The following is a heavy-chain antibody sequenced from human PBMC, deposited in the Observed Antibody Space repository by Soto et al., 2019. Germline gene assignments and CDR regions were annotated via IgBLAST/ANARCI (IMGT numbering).Heavy chain of an antibody. D-gene: IGHD1-26*01. Sequence: QVQLVDSGGGLVEPGGSLRLSCAASGFTFSDYYMSWIRQAPGKGLEWVSYISSSTAYTNYADSVKGRFTISRDNAKNSLYLQMNSLRAEDTAVYYCAKGRSYSGSSTKGGHYYYYGMDVWGQGTTVTVSS. CDR1: GFTFSDYY. V-gene: IGHV3-11*06. J-gene: IGHJ6*02. CDR2: ISSSTAYT. CDR3: AKGRSYSGSSTKGGHYYYYGMDV.